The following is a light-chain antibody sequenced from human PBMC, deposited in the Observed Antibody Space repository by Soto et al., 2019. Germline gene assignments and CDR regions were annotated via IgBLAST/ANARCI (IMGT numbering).Light chain of an antibody. Sequence: QSALTQPASVSGSPGQSITISCTGTSSDVGGYNYVSWYQQHPGKAPKLLIYDVSDRPSGVSNRFSGSKSDNTASLTISGLQAEAEADSRCSAYTYTPPLVVVGGGAQLAV. CDR1: SSDVGGYNY. CDR3: SAYTYTPPLVV. J-gene: IGLJ2*01. V-gene: IGLV2-14*01. CDR2: DVS.